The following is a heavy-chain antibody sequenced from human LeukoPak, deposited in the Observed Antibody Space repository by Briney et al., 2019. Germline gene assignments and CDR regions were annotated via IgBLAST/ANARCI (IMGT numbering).Heavy chain of an antibody. CDR2: ISSSGSYI. CDR3: ARGGWSHNNRYFDL. D-gene: IGHD6-19*01. Sequence: KPGGSLRLSCAASGFTFSSYSMNWVRQAPGKGLEWVSSISSSGSYIYYADSVKGRFTISREDAKNSLYLQMNSLRVGDTAVYYCARGGWSHNNRYFDLWGRGTLVTVSS. CDR1: GFTFSSYS. V-gene: IGHV3-21*01. J-gene: IGHJ2*01.